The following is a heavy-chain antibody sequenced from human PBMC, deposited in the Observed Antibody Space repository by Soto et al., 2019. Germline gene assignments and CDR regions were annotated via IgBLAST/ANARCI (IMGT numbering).Heavy chain of an antibody. Sequence: EVQLVESGGGLVQPGRSLRLSCAASGFTFDDYAMHWVRQAPGKGLEWVSGISWNSGNIGYADSVKGRFTISRDNAKNSLYLQMNSLRAEDTALYYCVKDMGYSSSSGPEYWGQGTLVTVSS. D-gene: IGHD6-6*01. J-gene: IGHJ4*02. CDR3: VKDMGYSSSSGPEY. V-gene: IGHV3-9*01. CDR1: GFTFDDYA. CDR2: ISWNSGNI.